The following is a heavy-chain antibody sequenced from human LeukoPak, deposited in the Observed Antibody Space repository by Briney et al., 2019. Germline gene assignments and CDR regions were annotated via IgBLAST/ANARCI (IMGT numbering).Heavy chain of an antibody. J-gene: IGHJ4*02. Sequence: ASVKVSCKASGYTFTGYYGHWVRQAPGQGLEWMGWINPNSGGTNYAQKFQGRVTMTRDTSITTAYMELSRLRSDDTAVYYCVTGMVVRPQDSGYDYWGKVTLVTVSS. CDR3: VTGMVVRPQDSGYDY. V-gene: IGHV1-2*02. D-gene: IGHD2-15*01. CDR2: INPNSGGT. CDR1: GYTFTGYY.